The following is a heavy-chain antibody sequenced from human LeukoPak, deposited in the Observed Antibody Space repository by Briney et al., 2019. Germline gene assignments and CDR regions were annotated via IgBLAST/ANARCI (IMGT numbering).Heavy chain of an antibody. J-gene: IGHJ4*02. CDR1: GFTVSSNY. Sequence: GGSLRLSCAASGFTVSSNYMSWVRQAPGKGLEWVSVIYSGGSTYYADSVKGRFTISRDNAKNSLYLQMNSLRAEDTAVYYCAGSTWYDSSGYYYWGQGTLVTVSS. CDR3: AGSTWYDSSGYYY. V-gene: IGHV3-53*01. D-gene: IGHD3-22*01. CDR2: IYSGGST.